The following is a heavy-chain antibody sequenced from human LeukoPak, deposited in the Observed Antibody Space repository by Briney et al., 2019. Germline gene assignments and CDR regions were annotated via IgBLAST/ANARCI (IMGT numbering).Heavy chain of an antibody. CDR1: GYTFTSYG. V-gene: IGHV1-18*01. CDR2: ISAYNGNT. J-gene: IGHJ4*02. D-gene: IGHD3-22*01. CDR3: ASTESYYDSSGLYYFDY. Sequence: ASVKVSCKASGYTFTSYGISWVRQAPGQGLEWMGWISAYNGNTIYAQKLQGRVTMTTDTSTSTACMELRSLRSDDTAMYYCASTESYYDSSGLYYFDYWGQGTLVTVSS.